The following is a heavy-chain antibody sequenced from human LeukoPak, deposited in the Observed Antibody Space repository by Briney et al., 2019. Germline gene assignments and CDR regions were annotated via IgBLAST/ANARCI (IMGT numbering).Heavy chain of an antibody. CDR3: ARAGDYIGTILDY. V-gene: IGHV4-59*01. CDR1: GGSITSYL. CDR2: IDYTGST. Sequence: PSETLSLTCTVSGGSITSYLWRWIRQPPGKGLECIGYIDYTGSTNYNPSLKNRVTISLDTSKKQFSLKLSSVTAADTAGYYCARAGDYIGTILDYWGQGTLVTVSS. J-gene: IGHJ4*02. D-gene: IGHD4-23*01.